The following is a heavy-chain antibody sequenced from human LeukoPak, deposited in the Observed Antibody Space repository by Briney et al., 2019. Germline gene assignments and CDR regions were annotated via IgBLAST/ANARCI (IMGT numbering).Heavy chain of an antibody. Sequence: SETLSLTCAVYGGSFSGYYWSWIRQPPGKGLEWIGEINHSGSTNYNPSLKSRVTISVDTSKNQFSLKLSSVTAADTAVYYCARGYCSGTSSVPEICYYYGMDVWGQGTTVTVSS. D-gene: IGHD2-2*01. J-gene: IGHJ6*02. V-gene: IGHV4-34*01. CDR2: INHSGST. CDR3: ARGYCSGTSSVPEICYYYGMDV. CDR1: GGSFSGYY.